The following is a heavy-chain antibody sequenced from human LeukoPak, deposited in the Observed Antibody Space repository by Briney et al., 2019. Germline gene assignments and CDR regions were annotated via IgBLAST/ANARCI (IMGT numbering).Heavy chain of an antibody. D-gene: IGHD1-1*01. Sequence: ASVKVSCKASGYTFNTYYIHWVGQAPGQGLEWMGLINPGGGDTSYAQNLQGRVTMTRDTSTSTVYLELSNLRSEDTAVYYCARGPRGQRFDYWGQGTLVTVSS. V-gene: IGHV1-46*02. CDR1: GYTFNTYY. CDR3: ARGPRGQRFDY. J-gene: IGHJ4*02. CDR2: INPGGGDT.